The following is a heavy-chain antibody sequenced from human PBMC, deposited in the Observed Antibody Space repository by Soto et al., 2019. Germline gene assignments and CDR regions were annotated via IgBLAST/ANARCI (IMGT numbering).Heavy chain of an antibody. Sequence: PGGSLRLSCAASGFTFSSYAMSWVRQAPGKGLEWVSAISGSGGSTYYADSVKGRFTISRDNSKNTLYLQMNSLRAEDTAVYYCAKDTRPVVVPAAIEGTFAYWGQGTLVTVSS. D-gene: IGHD2-2*01. CDR2: ISGSGGST. V-gene: IGHV3-23*01. CDR1: GFTFSSYA. J-gene: IGHJ4*02. CDR3: AKDTRPVVVPAAIEGTFAY.